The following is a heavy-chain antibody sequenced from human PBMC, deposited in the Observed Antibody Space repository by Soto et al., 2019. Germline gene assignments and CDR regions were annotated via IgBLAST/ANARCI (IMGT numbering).Heavy chain of an antibody. CDR2: ISVKKGDT. V-gene: IGHV1-18*01. CDR3: ARDAAYNGSGGGLYGMDV. J-gene: IGHJ6*02. CDR1: GYSFTRHG. D-gene: IGHD3-10*01. Sequence: QVQLVQSGPEVKKPGASVEVSCKASGYSFTRHGVSWVRQAPGEGLEWMGWISVKKGDTNYAQKFQGRLTLTTDTSTATAYMELRSLGSDDTAVYYCARDAAYNGSGGGLYGMDVWGQGTTVTASS.